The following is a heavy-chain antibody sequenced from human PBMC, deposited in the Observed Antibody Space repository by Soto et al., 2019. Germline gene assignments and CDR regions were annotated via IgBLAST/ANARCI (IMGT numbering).Heavy chain of an antibody. CDR1: GFTFSSYS. Sequence: VQLVESGGGLVKPGGSLRLSCAASGFTFSSYSMNWVRQAPGKGLEWVSSISSSSSYIYYADSVKGRFTISRDNAKNSLYLQMNSLRAEDTAVYYCARERGRAVAGTGDWFDPWGQGTLVTVSS. D-gene: IGHD6-19*01. V-gene: IGHV3-21*01. J-gene: IGHJ5*02. CDR3: ARERGRAVAGTGDWFDP. CDR2: ISSSSSYI.